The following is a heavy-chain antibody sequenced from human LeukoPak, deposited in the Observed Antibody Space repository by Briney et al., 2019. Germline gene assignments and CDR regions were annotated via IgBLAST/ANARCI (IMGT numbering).Heavy chain of an antibody. CDR1: GGSISSYS. CDR2: IYYSGST. Sequence: PPETLSLTCTVSGGSISSYSWSWIRQPPGKGLEWIGYIYYSGSTNNNPPLTSRVTISVDTSKNQFSLKLSSVTAADTAVYYCARLSYYYDSSGYPYYFDYWGQGTLVTVSS. D-gene: IGHD3-22*01. J-gene: IGHJ4*02. CDR3: ARLSYYYDSSGYPYYFDY. V-gene: IGHV4-59*08.